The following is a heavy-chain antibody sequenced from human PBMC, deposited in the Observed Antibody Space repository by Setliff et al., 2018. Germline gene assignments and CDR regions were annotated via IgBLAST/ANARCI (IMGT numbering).Heavy chain of an antibody. D-gene: IGHD3-10*01. CDR3: ARHEFVGGYYGSVTYRHFDY. CDR2: IYYTGTA. Sequence: PSETLSLTCTVSGDSISSTSYQWGWVRQPPGKGLEWMGSIYYTGTAYYNPSLKSRVTISVDTSKNQFSMQVTSLAATDTALYFCARHEFVGGYYGSVTYRHFDYWGQGILVTVSS. V-gene: IGHV4-39*01. CDR1: GDSISSTSYQ. J-gene: IGHJ4*02.